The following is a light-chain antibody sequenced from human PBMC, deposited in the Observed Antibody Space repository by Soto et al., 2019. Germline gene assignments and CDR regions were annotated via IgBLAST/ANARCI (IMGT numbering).Light chain of an antibody. CDR2: AAS. J-gene: IGKJ5*01. CDR1: QVISTS. Sequence: DIQLTQSPSFLSPSIGESVTITCRASQVISTSLAWYQVKPWKAPKLRIYAASTLESGVPSRFSATVSGTEFSLTINSLQPEDFATYYCQAIFDPPITFAQGTRLEVK. V-gene: IGKV1-9*01. CDR3: QAIFDPPIT.